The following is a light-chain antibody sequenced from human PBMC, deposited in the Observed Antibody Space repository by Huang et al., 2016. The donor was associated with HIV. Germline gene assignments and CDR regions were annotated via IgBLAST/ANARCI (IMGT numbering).Light chain of an antibody. CDR2: DAS. V-gene: IGKV3-11*01. CDR1: QRVKSY. CDR3: QQRKYWPPIT. J-gene: IGKJ5*01. Sequence: ETVLTQSPATLSLSPGERATLSCRASQRVKSYLAWYQKKPGQPPRLFIDDASSRATGVPSRFSGSGSGTDFALTISSLEPVDFAVYYCQQRKYWPPITFGQGTRLEIK.